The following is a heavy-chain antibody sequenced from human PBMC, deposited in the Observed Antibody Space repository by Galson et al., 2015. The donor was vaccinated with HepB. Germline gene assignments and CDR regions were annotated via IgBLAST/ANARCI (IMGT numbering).Heavy chain of an antibody. CDR2: IRPSGDDGA. V-gene: IGHV1-46*01. Sequence: SVKVSCKASGYTFITYYMHWVRQAPGQGLEWMGIIRPSGDDGATYAQKYQSRVTMTSDTTTSTVYMYLNSQRSEDTAAYYCGREYRGGSIYYWGQGTLVTVSS. CDR1: GYTFITYY. CDR3: GREYRGGSIYY. J-gene: IGHJ4*02. D-gene: IGHD3-3*02.